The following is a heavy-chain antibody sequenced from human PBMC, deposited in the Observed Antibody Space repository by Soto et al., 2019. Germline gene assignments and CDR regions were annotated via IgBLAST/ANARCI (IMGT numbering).Heavy chain of an antibody. D-gene: IGHD6-13*01. V-gene: IGHV1-8*01. CDR2: MNPNSGNT. CDR1: GYTFTSYD. Sequence: QVQLVQSGAEVKKPGASVKVSCKASGYTFTSYDINWVRQATGQGLEWMGWMNPNSGNTGYAQKFQGRVTMTRNTSISTAYMEVSSLRSEDTAVYYCAREGAAAALYGMDVWGQGTTVTVSS. CDR3: AREGAAAALYGMDV. J-gene: IGHJ6*02.